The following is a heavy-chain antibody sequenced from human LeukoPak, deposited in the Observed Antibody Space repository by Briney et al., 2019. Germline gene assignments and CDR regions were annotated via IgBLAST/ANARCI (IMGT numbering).Heavy chain of an antibody. Sequence: GGSLRLSCAASGVTFSSYAVTWVRQAPGKGREWVSAVSGSSDTTYYADFVKGRFTISRDNSKNTLYLQMSSLRAEDTAIYYCAKGPIVPVATYFFDNWGQGTLVIVSS. CDR2: VSGSSDTT. V-gene: IGHV3-23*01. CDR1: GVTFSSYA. CDR3: AKGPIVPVATYFFDN. D-gene: IGHD2-2*01. J-gene: IGHJ4*02.